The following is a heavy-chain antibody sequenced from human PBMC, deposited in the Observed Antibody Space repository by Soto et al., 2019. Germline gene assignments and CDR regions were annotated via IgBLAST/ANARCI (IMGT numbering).Heavy chain of an antibody. CDR3: AKETTGNTSYYYYGMDV. J-gene: IGHJ6*02. CDR1: GFTFSSFG. D-gene: IGHD4-17*01. V-gene: IGHV3-30*18. CDR2: ISYDGSNK. Sequence: GGSLRLSCAASGFTFSSFGMRWIIQAPGKGLEWVAVISYDGSNKYYADSVKGRFTISRDNSKNTLYLQMNSLRAEDTAVYYCAKETTGNTSYYYYGMDVWGQGTTVTVSS.